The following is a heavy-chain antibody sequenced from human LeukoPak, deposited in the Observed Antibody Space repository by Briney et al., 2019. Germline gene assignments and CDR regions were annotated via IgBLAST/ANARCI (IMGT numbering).Heavy chain of an antibody. Sequence: TGGSLRLSCAASGFTFSSYWMSWVRQAPGKGLEWVSAISGSGGSTYYADSVKGRFTISRDNSKNTLYLQMNSLRAEDTAVYYCAKLVVVAATKNFDYWGQGTLVTVSS. V-gene: IGHV3-23*01. J-gene: IGHJ4*02. CDR3: AKLVVVAATKNFDY. D-gene: IGHD2-15*01. CDR1: GFTFSSYW. CDR2: ISGSGGST.